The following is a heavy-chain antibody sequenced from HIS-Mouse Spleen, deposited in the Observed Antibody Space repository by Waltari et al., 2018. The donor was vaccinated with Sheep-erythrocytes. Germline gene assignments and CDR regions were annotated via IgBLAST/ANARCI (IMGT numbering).Heavy chain of an antibody. J-gene: IGHJ5*02. CDR3: VHRQSAAAGTFNWFDP. D-gene: IGHD6-13*01. Sequence: QITLKESGPTLVKPTQTLTLTCTFSGFSLSTSGVGVGWIRQPPGKALEWLALIYWNDDKRYSPSLKSRLTITKDTSKNQVVLTMTNMDPVDTATYYCVHRQSAAAGTFNWFDPWGQGTLVTVSS. CDR2: IYWNDDK. CDR1: GFSLSTSGVG. V-gene: IGHV2-5*01.